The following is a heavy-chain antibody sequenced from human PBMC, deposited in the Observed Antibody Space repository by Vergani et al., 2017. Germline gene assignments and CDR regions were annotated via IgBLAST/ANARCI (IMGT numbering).Heavy chain of an antibody. D-gene: IGHD2-21*02. Sequence: QIQLLQSGAEVKKPGSSVKVSCKLSGATFSSQAFSWVRQAPGQGLEWIGRIIPNFDTTMYAQRFQGRVTITADEVASIAYMELSRLTSEDTAVYYCSNCGGDCYFYNSVDVWGQATTVTVSS. CDR1: GATFSSQA. J-gene: IGHJ6*02. V-gene: IGHV1-69*13. CDR3: SNCGGDCYFYNSVDV. CDR2: IIPNFDTT.